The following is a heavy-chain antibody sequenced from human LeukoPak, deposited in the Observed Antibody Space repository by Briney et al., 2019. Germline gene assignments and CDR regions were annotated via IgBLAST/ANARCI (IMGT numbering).Heavy chain of an antibody. CDR2: SSPTGDI. V-gene: IGHV4-34*01. D-gene: IGHD2-21*01. Sequence: SETLSLTCAVYGGSFSGNYWTLIRQAPGRGLEWIGESSPTGDINGYNPSLKGLATIVVNSSKNQFSLKLTSVTAAATGVYYCARVPDFIARPCDSWGPGTLVTVSS. CDR3: ARVPDFIARPCDS. J-gene: IGHJ4*02. CDR1: GGSFSGNY.